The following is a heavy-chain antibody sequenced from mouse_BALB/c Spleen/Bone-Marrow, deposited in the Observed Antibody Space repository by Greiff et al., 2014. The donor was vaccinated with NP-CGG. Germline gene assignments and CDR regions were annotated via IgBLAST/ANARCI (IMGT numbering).Heavy chain of an antibody. Sequence: EVKLQESGAELVKPGASVKLSCTASGFNIKDTYMHWVKQRPEQGLEWIGRIDPANGNTKYDPKFQGEATITADTSSNTAYLQLSSLTSEDTAVYYCATYYYGSSWGFAYWGQGTLVTVSA. J-gene: IGHJ3*01. CDR3: ATYYYGSSWGFAY. D-gene: IGHD1-1*01. CDR2: IDPANGNT. V-gene: IGHV14-3*02. CDR1: GFNIKDTY.